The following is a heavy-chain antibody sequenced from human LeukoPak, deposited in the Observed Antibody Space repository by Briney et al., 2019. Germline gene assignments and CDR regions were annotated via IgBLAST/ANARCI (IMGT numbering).Heavy chain of an antibody. CDR2: IYYSGST. D-gene: IGHD1-26*01. Sequence: SETLSLTCTVSGGSISSYYWTWIPQPPGKGLEWIGYIYYSGSTNYNPSLKSRVTISVDTSKNQFSLKLTSVTAADTAVYYCARGVNSGYFDYCGQGTLVTVSS. CDR1: GGSISSYY. CDR3: ARGVNSGYFDY. V-gene: IGHV4-59*01. J-gene: IGHJ4*02.